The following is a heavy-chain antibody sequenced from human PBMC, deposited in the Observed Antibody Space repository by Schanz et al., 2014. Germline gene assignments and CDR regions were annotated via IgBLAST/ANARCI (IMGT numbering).Heavy chain of an antibody. CDR3: ARDTTWRLDL. J-gene: IGHJ2*01. CDR1: GGSIRSGTYY. CDR2: VFPNGIT. V-gene: IGHV4-61*02. Sequence: QVQLQESGPGLVKPSQTLSLTCTVSGGSIRSGTYYWSWIRQPAGQALEWVGRVFPNGITNYNPALKTRAPISLDRSENQVSLTLTSLTAADTAVYYCARDTTWRLDLWGRGTLVTVSS. D-gene: IGHD1-1*01.